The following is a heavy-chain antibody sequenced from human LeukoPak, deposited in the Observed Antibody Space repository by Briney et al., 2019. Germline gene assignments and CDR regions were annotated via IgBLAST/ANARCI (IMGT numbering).Heavy chain of an antibody. CDR3: ATGPRSGYYTSHLDY. CDR1: GYTLTELS. Sequence: ASVKVSCKVSGYTLTELSMHWVRQAPGKGLEWMGGFDPEDGETIYAQKFQGRVTMTEDTSTDTAYTELSSLRSEDTAVYYCATGPRSGYYTSHLDYWGQGTLVTVSS. J-gene: IGHJ4*02. D-gene: IGHD3-3*01. CDR2: FDPEDGET. V-gene: IGHV1-24*01.